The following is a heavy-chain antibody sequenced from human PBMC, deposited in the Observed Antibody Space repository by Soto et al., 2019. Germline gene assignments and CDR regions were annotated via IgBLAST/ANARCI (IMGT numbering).Heavy chain of an antibody. J-gene: IGHJ4*02. D-gene: IGHD3-3*01. Sequence: QVLLVESGGGVVQPGGSLRISCAASGFTFSASVMHWVRQAPGKGLEWMAILSYGAKNKYYADSVKGRFTISRDISESTLYLQMDSLRTEDTAVYYCVREEFEDGRGHFTNWGQGTLVSVSS. CDR1: GFTFSASV. CDR3: VREEFEDGRGHFTN. V-gene: IGHV3-30*03. CDR2: LSYGAKNK.